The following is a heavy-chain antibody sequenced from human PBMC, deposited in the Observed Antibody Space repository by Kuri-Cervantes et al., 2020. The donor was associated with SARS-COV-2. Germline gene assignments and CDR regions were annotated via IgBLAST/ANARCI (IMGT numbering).Heavy chain of an antibody. CDR3: ARNIDFSGDV. CDR2: INHSGST. J-gene: IGHJ6*02. CDR1: GGSISSGGYY. V-gene: IGHV4-34*01. D-gene: IGHD3-3*01. Sequence: SETLSLTCAVSGGSISSGGYYWSWIRQPPGKGLEWIGEINHSGSTNYNPSLKSRVTISVDTSKNQFSLKLSSVTAADTAVYYCARNIDFSGDVWGQGTTVTVSS.